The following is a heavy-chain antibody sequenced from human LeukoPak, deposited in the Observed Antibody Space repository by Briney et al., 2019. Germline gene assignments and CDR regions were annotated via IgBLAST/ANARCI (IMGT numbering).Heavy chain of an antibody. D-gene: IGHD6-6*01. CDR1: GFTVSRNY. J-gene: IGHJ6*03. CDR2: IYSGGST. V-gene: IGHV3-53*01. CDR3: AREYSSSSHYYYYYMDV. Sequence: GGSLRLSCAASGFTVSRNYMSWVRQAPGKGLEWVSVIYSGGSTYYADSVKGRFTISRYNSKNTLYLQMNSLRAEDTAVYYCAREYSSSSHYYYYYMDVWGKGTTVTVSS.